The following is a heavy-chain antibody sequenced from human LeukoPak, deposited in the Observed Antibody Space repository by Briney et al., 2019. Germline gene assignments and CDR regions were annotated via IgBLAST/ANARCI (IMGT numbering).Heavy chain of an antibody. V-gene: IGHV4-30-2*01. CDR1: GGSISSGGHS. D-gene: IGHD6-6*01. Sequence: PSETLSLTCAVSGGSISSGGHSWSWIRQPPGKGLEWIGYIYHSGSTYYNPSLKSRVTISVDRSKNQCTLKLSSVTTADTTVYYFARFVLKRRPDAFYIWGQGTMFTVSS. CDR3: ARFVLKRRPDAFYI. CDR2: IYHSGST. J-gene: IGHJ3*02.